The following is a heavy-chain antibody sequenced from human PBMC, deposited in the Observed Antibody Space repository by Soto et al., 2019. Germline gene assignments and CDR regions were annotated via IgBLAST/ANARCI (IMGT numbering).Heavy chain of an antibody. V-gene: IGHV4-34*01. J-gene: IGHJ4*02. Sequence: QVQLQQWGAGLLKPSETLSLTCAVYGGSFSTDYWSWIRQPPGKGLEWIGEINPSGGTNYNPSLKSRVTLSVGTSKHPLSLQLSSVTAADPAVYYCARVLAARASRDFDYWGQGTRVTVSS. CDR3: ARVLAARASRDFDY. D-gene: IGHD6-6*01. CDR2: INPSGGT. CDR1: GGSFSTDY.